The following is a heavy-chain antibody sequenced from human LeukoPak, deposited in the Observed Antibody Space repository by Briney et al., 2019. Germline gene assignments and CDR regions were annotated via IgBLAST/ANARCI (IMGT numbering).Heavy chain of an antibody. CDR3: ARVLRFLELGYYGMDV. V-gene: IGHV3-21*01. D-gene: IGHD3-3*01. CDR1: GFTFSSYS. J-gene: IGHJ6*02. Sequence: PGGSLRLSCAASGFTFSSYSMNWVRQAPGKGLEWVSSISSSSSYIYYADSVKGRFTISRDNAKNSLYLQMNSLRAEDTAVYYCARVLRFLELGYYGMDVWGQGTTVTVSS. CDR2: ISSSSSYI.